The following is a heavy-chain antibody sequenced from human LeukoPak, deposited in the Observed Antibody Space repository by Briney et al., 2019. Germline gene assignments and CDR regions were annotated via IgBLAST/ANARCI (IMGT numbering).Heavy chain of an antibody. CDR3: ARDGYGSGSYTQDY. CDR1: GYTLTELS. V-gene: IGHV1-24*01. J-gene: IGHJ4*02. D-gene: IGHD3-10*01. CDR2: FDPEDGET. Sequence: ASVKVSCKVSGYTLTELSMHWVRQAPGKGLEWMGGFDPEDGETIYAQKFQGRVTMTEDTSTDTAYMELSSLRSEDTAVYYCARDGYGSGSYTQDYWGQGTLVTVSS.